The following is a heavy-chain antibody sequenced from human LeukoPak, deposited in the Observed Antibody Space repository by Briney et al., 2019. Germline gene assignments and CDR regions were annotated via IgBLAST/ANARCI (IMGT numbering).Heavy chain of an antibody. Sequence: SETLSLTCAVYGGSFSGYYWSWIRQPPGEGLEWIGEINHSGSTNYNPSLKSRVTISVDTSKNQFSLKLSSVTAADTAVYYCARSQSLAFGGVIALDAFDIWGQGTMVTVSS. D-gene: IGHD3-16*02. V-gene: IGHV4-34*01. J-gene: IGHJ3*02. CDR3: ARSQSLAFGGVIALDAFDI. CDR1: GGSFSGYY. CDR2: INHSGST.